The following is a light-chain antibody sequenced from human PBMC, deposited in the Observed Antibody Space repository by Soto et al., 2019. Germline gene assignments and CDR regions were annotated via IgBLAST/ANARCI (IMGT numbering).Light chain of an antibody. CDR1: TSNIGAGYE. J-gene: IGLJ3*02. Sequence: QSVLTQPPSVSGAPGQRVTISCTGSTSNIGAGYEVHWYQQLPGTAPKLLVSGHNIRPSGVPDRFSGFKSGASASLVITGLQAEDEADYYCQSYDNSLSGSGVFGGGTKLPVL. CDR3: QSYDNSLSGSGV. V-gene: IGLV1-40*01. CDR2: GHN.